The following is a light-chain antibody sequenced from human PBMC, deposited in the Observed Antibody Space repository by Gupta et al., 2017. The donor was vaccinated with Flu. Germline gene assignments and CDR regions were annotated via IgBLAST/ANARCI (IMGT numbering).Light chain of an antibody. CDR3: QQYSTTPRGT. CDR1: QSVLSSSNNKNY. CDR2: WAS. Sequence: KSSQSVLSSSNNKNYLAWYQQKPGQPPKLLIYWASTRESGVPDRFSGSGSGTDFTLTISSLQAEDVAVYYCQQYSTTPRGTFGQGTKLEIK. V-gene: IGKV4-1*01. J-gene: IGKJ2*01.